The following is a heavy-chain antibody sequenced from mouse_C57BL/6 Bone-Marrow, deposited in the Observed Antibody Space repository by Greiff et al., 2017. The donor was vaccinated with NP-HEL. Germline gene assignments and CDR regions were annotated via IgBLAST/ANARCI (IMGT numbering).Heavy chain of an antibody. J-gene: IGHJ3*01. CDR2: IYPGDGDT. V-gene: IGHV1-82*01. D-gene: IGHD1-1*01. Sequence: VKLMESGPELVKPGASVKISCKASGYAFSSSWMNWVKQRPGKGLEWIGRIYPGDGDTNYNGKFKGKATLTADKSSSTAYMQLSSLTSEDSAVYFCAENGRGFAYWGQGTLVTVSA. CDR1: GYAFSSSW. CDR3: AENGRGFAY.